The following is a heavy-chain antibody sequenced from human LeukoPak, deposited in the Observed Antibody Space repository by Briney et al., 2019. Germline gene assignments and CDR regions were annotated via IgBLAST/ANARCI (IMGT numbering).Heavy chain of an antibody. CDR3: ASERTGDSSGYYYDGLDS. D-gene: IGHD3-22*01. CDR2: ISYDGSNK. J-gene: IGHJ4*02. Sequence: PGGSLRLSCAASGFTFSSYAMHWVRQAPGKGLEWVAVISYDGSNKDYADSVKGRFTISRDNSKNTLDLQMNSLSAEDTAVYYCASERTGDSSGYYYDGLDSCGQGTLVTVSS. V-gene: IGHV3-30-3*01. CDR1: GFTFSSYA.